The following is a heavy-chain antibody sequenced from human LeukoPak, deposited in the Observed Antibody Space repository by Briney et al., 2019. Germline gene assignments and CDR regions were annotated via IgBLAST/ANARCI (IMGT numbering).Heavy chain of an antibody. V-gene: IGHV1-69*13. CDR1: GGAFSRYA. CDR3: ARDALQYGSTSKGFWGVY. J-gene: IGHJ4*02. CDR2: IIPFFGTP. D-gene: IGHD6-6*01. Sequence: SVKVSCKASGGAFSRYAISWVRQAPGQGLEWVGVIIPFFGTPIYAQKFQGRATITADESTTTAYMELNSLTSEDTAIYYCARDALQYGSTSKGFWGVYWGQGALVIVS.